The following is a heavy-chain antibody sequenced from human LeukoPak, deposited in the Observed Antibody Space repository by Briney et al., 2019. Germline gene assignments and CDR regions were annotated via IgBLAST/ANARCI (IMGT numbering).Heavy chain of an antibody. J-gene: IGHJ4*02. Sequence: GESLKISCYDSGYNFANFWIGWVRQMPGKGLEWMGIILPTDSQTLYSPSFQGQVTISVDRSINTAYLQWSSLKASDTAMYYCARRAYSGSGSSDYWGQGTLVTVSS. CDR3: ARRAYSGSGSSDY. D-gene: IGHD3-10*01. CDR2: ILPTDSQT. V-gene: IGHV5-51*01. CDR1: GYNFANFW.